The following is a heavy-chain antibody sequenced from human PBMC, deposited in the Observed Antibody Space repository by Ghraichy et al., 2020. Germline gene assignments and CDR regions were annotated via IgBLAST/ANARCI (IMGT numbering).Heavy chain of an antibody. CDR3: AKDPDPTPEQWLVRGNWFDP. Sequence: GGSLRLSCAASGFTFSSYAMSWVRQAPGKGLEWVSAISGSGGSTYYADSVKGRFTISRDNSKNTVHLQMNSLTAEDTAVYFCAKDPDPTPEQWLVRGNWFDPWGQGTLVIVSS. V-gene: IGHV3-23*01. CDR1: GFTFSSYA. J-gene: IGHJ5*02. D-gene: IGHD6-19*01. CDR2: ISGSGGST.